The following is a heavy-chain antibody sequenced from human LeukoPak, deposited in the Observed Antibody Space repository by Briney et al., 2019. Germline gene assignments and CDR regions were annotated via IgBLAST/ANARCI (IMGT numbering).Heavy chain of an antibody. CDR1: GGSISSGGYY. CDR3: ARRRRDGYNSVSGLHYYYYMDV. J-gene: IGHJ6*03. Sequence: SETLSLTCTVSGGSISSGGYYWSWIRQPPGKGLEWIGYIYYSGSTNYNPSLKSRVTISVDTSKNQFSLKLSSVTAADTAVYYCARRRRDGYNSVSGLHYYYYMDVWGKGTTVTVSS. D-gene: IGHD5-24*01. CDR2: IYYSGST. V-gene: IGHV4-61*08.